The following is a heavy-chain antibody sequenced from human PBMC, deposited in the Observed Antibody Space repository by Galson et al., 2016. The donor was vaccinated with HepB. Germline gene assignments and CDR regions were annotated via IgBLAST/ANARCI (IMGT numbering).Heavy chain of an antibody. V-gene: IGHV4-39*01. D-gene: IGHD3-3*02. Sequence: WVRQVPGKGLEWIGNMYYSGRTYYNPSLKNRVTISVDTSKNQFSLKLSSVTAADTPVYYSSSSLAYILMLDYWGQVTLVPVSS. J-gene: IGHJ4*02. CDR3: SSSLAYILMLDY. CDR2: MYYSGRT.